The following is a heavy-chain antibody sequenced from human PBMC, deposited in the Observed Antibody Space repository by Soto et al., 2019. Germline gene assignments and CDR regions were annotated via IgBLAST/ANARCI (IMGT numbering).Heavy chain of an antibody. Sequence: QVHLQESGPGLVKPSLTLSLSCTVSGGSVSSGDYYWTWIRQHPGKGLEWIGYISYTGYTYYNPSLESRVSMSVDTSRTHFSLRLNSVTAADTAVYYCATTGGYGTPGDYWGQGTLVTVSS. V-gene: IGHV4-31*03. J-gene: IGHJ4*02. CDR1: GGSVSSGDYY. CDR3: ATTGGYGTPGDY. CDR2: ISYTGYT. D-gene: IGHD5-12*01.